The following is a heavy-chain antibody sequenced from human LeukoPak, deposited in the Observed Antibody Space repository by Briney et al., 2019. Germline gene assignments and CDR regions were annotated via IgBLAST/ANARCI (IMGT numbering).Heavy chain of an antibody. CDR3: AKETDSSGYYAHFDY. J-gene: IGHJ4*02. Sequence: GGSLRLSCAASGFTFSSYAMSWVRRAPGKGLEWVSAISGSGGSTYYADSVKGRFTISRDNSKNTLYLQMNSLRAEDTAVYYCAKETDSSGYYAHFDYWGQGTLVTVSS. V-gene: IGHV3-23*01. CDR1: GFTFSSYA. CDR2: ISGSGGST. D-gene: IGHD3-22*01.